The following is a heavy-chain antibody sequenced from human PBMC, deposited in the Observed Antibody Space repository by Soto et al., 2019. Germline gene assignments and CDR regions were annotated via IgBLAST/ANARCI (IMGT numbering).Heavy chain of an antibody. J-gene: IGHJ4*02. CDR3: ARTYYYDSTGYYRTFDY. Sequence: GSLRLSCAASGFTSGSYAMSWVRLAPGKGLEWVSVAGPSGSSTFYADSVRGRFTISRDNVENTLYLQMNSLRVADTALYFCARTYYYDSTGYYRTFDYWGQGTLVTVSS. CDR1: GFTSGSYA. D-gene: IGHD3-22*01. V-gene: IGHV3-23*01. CDR2: AGPSGSST.